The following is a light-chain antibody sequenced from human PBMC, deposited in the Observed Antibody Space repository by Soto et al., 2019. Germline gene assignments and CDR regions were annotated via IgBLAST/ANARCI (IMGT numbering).Light chain of an antibody. J-gene: IGKJ1*01. CDR3: QQYGRSPRT. V-gene: IGKV3-20*01. CDR1: ESVTSSY. Sequence: EIVLTQSPGTLSLSPGERATLSCRASESVTSSYLAWYQHKPGQAPRLLIYGASSRATGIPDRFSGSGSGTDFTLTISRLEPEDFAVDYCQQYGRSPRTFGQGTKVEIK. CDR2: GAS.